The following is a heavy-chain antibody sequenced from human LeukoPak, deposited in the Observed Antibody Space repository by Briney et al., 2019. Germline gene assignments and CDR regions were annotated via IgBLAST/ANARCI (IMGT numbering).Heavy chain of an antibody. CDR1: EFTFSASA. CDR3: TTILYGDYGTFDI. D-gene: IGHD4-17*01. CDR2: IRSKANSYAT. Sequence: GGSLRLSCAASEFTFSASAMHWVRQASGKGLEWVGRIRSKANSYATAYAASVRGRFTISRDDSENTAYLQVNSLKTEDTAVYYCTTILYGDYGTFDIWGQGTMVTVSS. J-gene: IGHJ3*02. V-gene: IGHV3-73*01.